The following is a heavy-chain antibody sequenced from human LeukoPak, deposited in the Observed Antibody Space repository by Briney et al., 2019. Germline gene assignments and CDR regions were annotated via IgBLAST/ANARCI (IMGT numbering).Heavy chain of an antibody. D-gene: IGHD3-22*01. J-gene: IGHJ4*02. CDR2: INPNSGGT. Sequence: GASVKVSCKASGYTFTGYYMHWVRQAPGQGLERMGWINPNSGGTNYAQKFQGRVTMTRDTSISTAYMELSRLRSDDTAVYYCARDPEVIGHFDYWGQGTLVTVSS. V-gene: IGHV1-2*02. CDR3: ARDPEVIGHFDY. CDR1: GYTFTGYY.